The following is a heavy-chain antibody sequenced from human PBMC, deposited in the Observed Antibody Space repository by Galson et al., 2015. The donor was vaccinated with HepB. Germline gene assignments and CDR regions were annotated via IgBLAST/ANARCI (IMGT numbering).Heavy chain of an antibody. V-gene: IGHV3-23*01. CDR1: GFTFMNYA. Sequence: SLRLSCAASGFTFMNYAMSWVRQAPGKGLEWVSGISGSGILTYYADSVKGRFTVSRDNSKNTLYLQMDSLRADDTAVCYCAKDQAMEVWGQGTMVTVSS. D-gene: IGHD5-18*01. CDR3: AKDQAMEV. J-gene: IGHJ3*01. CDR2: ISGSGILT.